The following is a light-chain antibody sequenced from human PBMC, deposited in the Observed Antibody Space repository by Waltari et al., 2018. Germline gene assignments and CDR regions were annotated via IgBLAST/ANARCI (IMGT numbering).Light chain of an antibody. CDR1: SSNIGNNH. J-gene: IGLJ2*01. V-gene: IGLV1-51*01. Sequence: QSVLTQPPSMSAAPGQKVTISCSGSSSNIGNNHVFWYQHLPGAAPKLVIYENSLRPSGIPDRFSGSKSGTSATLDITGLQTGDEAAYYCGTWDNSLSGKVFGGGTKLTVL. CDR2: ENS. CDR3: GTWDNSLSGKV.